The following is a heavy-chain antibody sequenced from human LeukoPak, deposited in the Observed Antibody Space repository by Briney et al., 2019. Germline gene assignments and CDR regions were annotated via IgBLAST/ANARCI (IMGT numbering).Heavy chain of an antibody. D-gene: IGHD1-26*01. V-gene: IGHV3-74*01. J-gene: IGHJ4*02. CDR2: INGDGGST. CDR1: GFAFSSHW. Sequence: PGGSLRLSCAASGFAFSSHWMHWVRQAPGKGLVWVSDINGDGGSTGYADSVKGRFTTSRDNAKNTLYLHMNSLRVEDTAVYYCARDEVGAPPIDYWGQGALVTVSS. CDR3: ARDEVGAPPIDY.